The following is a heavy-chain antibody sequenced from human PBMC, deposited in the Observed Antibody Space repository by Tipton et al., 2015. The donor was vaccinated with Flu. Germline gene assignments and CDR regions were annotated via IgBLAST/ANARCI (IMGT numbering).Heavy chain of an antibody. D-gene: IGHD6-19*01. Sequence: SLRLSCAASGFTFDDYAMHWVRQAPGKGLEWVSGISWNSGSIGYADSVKGRFTISRDNAKNSLYLQMNSLRAEDTALYYCAKDMYSSGWYPIDYWGQGTLVTVSS. V-gene: IGHV3-9*01. CDR2: ISWNSGSI. J-gene: IGHJ4*02. CDR1: GFTFDDYA. CDR3: AKDMYSSGWYPIDY.